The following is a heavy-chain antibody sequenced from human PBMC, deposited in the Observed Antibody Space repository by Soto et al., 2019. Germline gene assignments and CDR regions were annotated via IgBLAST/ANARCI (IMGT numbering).Heavy chain of an antibody. J-gene: IGHJ4*02. Sequence: QVQLVESGGGVVQPGRSLRLSCAASGFTFSTHSMHWVRQAPGKGLEWVTYISYDGHDKYYADSVKGRFTVSRDNSKSTLYLQVNSLTIEDSAVYHCARGYPYYYGSGTMFYSDYWGQGTLVTVSS. V-gene: IGHV3-30-3*01. CDR3: ARGYPYYYGSGTMFYSDY. CDR2: ISYDGHDK. D-gene: IGHD3-10*01. CDR1: GFTFSTHS.